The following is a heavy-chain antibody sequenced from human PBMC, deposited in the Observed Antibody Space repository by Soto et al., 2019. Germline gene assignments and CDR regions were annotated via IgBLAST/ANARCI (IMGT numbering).Heavy chain of an antibody. V-gene: IGHV3-23*01. Sequence: EVQLLESGGGLVQPGGSLRLSCAASGFTFSSYAMSWVRQAPGKGLEWVSAISGSGGSTYYADSVKGRFTISRDNSKNTLYLQMNSLRAEDTAVYYCAKAIIQTYYYYGMDVWCQGATVTVSS. J-gene: IGHJ6*02. CDR3: AKAIIQTYYYYGMDV. CDR2: ISGSGGST. D-gene: IGHD5-12*01. CDR1: GFTFSSYA.